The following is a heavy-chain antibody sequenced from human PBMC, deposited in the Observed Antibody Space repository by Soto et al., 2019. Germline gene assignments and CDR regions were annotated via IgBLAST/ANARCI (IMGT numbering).Heavy chain of an antibody. D-gene: IGHD6-19*01. CDR2: INSDGSST. J-gene: IGHJ4*02. V-gene: IGHV3-74*01. CDR3: ARRGYSSGQDY. Sequence: GGSLRLSCAASGFTFSSYWMHWVRQAPGKGLVWVSRINSDGSSTSYADSVKGRFTISRDNAKNTLYLQMNGLRAEDTAVYYCARRGYSSGQDYWGQGTLVTVSS. CDR1: GFTFSSYW.